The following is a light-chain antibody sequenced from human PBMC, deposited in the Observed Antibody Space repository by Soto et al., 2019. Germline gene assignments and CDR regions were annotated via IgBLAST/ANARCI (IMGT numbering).Light chain of an antibody. J-gene: IGLJ1*01. CDR3: SSYAGTHIV. V-gene: IGLV2-8*01. Sequence: QSALTQPPSASGSPGQSVTISCTGTSSDVGGYNYVSWYQQHPGKAPKLMIYDVSKRPSGVPDRFSGSKSGNTASLTVSGLQAEDEADYYCSSYAGTHIVFGTGTQLTVL. CDR2: DVS. CDR1: SSDVGGYNY.